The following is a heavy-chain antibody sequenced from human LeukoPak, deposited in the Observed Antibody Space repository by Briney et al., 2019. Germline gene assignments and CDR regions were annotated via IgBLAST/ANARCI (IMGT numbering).Heavy chain of an antibody. Sequence: ASVKVSCKASGYSFTSYYMHWVRQAPGQGLEWMGFINPSGSSAAYAQKFQGRLTMTRDMFTSTDYMELTSLTSDDTAVYYCSRNNSVGETAWWFAPWGQGTLVTVPS. CDR1: GYSFTSYY. CDR2: INPSGSSA. V-gene: IGHV1-46*01. D-gene: IGHD1-26*01. J-gene: IGHJ5*02. CDR3: SRNNSVGETAWWFAP.